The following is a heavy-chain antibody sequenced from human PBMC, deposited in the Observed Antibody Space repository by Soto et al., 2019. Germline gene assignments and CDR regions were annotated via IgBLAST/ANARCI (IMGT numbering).Heavy chain of an antibody. V-gene: IGHV3-7*01. CDR3: ARDQPGPTSY. CDR2: IKEDGSEK. J-gene: IGHJ4*02. Sequence: SLKISCGGSGFTFSSYWMSWVRQAPGKGLEWVTIIKEDGSEKYYVDSVKGRFTISRDNAKNSLYLQMNSLRAEDTAVYYCARDQPGPTSYWGQGTLVTVSS. CDR1: GFTFSSYW.